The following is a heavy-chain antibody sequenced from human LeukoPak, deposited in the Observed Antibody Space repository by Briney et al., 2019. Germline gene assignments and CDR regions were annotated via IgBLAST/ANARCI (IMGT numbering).Heavy chain of an antibody. CDR2: INPNSGGT. J-gene: IGHJ4*02. Sequence: ASVKVSCKASGYTFTGYYMHWVRQAPGQGLEWMGWINPNSGGTNYAQKFQGRVTMTRDTSISTAYMELSRLRSDDTAVYYCARDQQLVRNWCYWGQGTLVTVSS. V-gene: IGHV1-2*02. CDR1: GYTFTGYY. CDR3: ARDQQLVRNWCY. D-gene: IGHD6-13*01.